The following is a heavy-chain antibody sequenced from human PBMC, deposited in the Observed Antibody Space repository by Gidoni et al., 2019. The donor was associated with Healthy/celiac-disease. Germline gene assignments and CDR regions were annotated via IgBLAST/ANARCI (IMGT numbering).Heavy chain of an antibody. CDR2: IYWDDDK. J-gene: IGHJ6*03. CDR1: GFSLSTSGVG. CDR3: AHISVVVPAAMAYYYYYMDV. D-gene: IGHD2-2*01. Sequence: QITLKESGPTLVKPTQTLTLTCTFSGFSLSTSGVGVGWIRQPPGKALEWLALIYWDDDKRYSPSLKSRLTITKDTSKNQVVLTMTNMDPVDTATYYCAHISVVVPAAMAYYYYYMDVWGKGTTVTVSS. V-gene: IGHV2-5*02.